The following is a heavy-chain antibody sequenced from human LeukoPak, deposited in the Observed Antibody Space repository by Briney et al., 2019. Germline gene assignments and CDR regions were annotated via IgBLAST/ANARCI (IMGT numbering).Heavy chain of an antibody. Sequence: ASVKVSCKASGYSFCNYGITWVRQAPGQGLEWMGWISAYTGNTNYAQRLPGRVIMTTHTPASTAHMELRSLKSDDTALYYCARSRSWVGGFYYPDYWGQGTPVTVSS. CDR2: ISAYTGNT. CDR3: ARSRSWVGGFYYPDY. V-gene: IGHV1-18*01. J-gene: IGHJ4*02. D-gene: IGHD3-10*01. CDR1: GYSFCNYG.